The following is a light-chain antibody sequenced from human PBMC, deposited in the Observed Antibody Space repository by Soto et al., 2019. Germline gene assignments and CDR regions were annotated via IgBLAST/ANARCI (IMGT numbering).Light chain of an antibody. CDR1: SSDVGGYNC. Sequence: PAYGTRVPRRASRISCKRTSSDVGGYNCVSWYQQHPGKGPNLMIYDVTNRPSGVSNRFSGSKSGNTASLTISGLQAEDEADYYCSSYTSSSTLYVFGTGTKVTV. V-gene: IGLV2-14*01. J-gene: IGLJ1*01. CDR2: DVT. CDR3: SSYTSSSTLYV.